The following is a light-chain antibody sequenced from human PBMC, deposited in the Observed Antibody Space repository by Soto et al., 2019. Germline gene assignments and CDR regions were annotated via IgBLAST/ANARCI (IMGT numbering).Light chain of an antibody. CDR2: GNT. J-gene: IGLJ1*01. V-gene: IGLV1-40*01. CDR3: QSPDPSLSGYG. CDR1: SSNIGAGYD. Sequence: QSVLTQPPSVSGAPGQRVTISCTGSSSNIGAGYDVHWYQQLPGTAPKLLIYGNTNRPSGVPDRFSGSKSGTSASLAITGLQAEDEADYYCQSPDPSLSGYGFGTGTKLTVL.